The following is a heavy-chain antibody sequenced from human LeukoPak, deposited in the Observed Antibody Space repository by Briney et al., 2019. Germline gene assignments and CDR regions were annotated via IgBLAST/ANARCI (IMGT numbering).Heavy chain of an antibody. CDR1: GGSFSGYY. V-gene: IGHV4-34*01. CDR2: INHSGST. D-gene: IGHD6-6*01. J-gene: IGHJ4*02. Sequence: PSETLSLTCAVYGGSFSGYYWSWIRQPPGKGLDWIGEINHSGSTNYNPSLKSGVTISVDTSKNQFSLKLSSVTAADTAVYYCARGLKAARPFDYWGQGTLVTVSS. CDR3: ARGLKAARPFDY.